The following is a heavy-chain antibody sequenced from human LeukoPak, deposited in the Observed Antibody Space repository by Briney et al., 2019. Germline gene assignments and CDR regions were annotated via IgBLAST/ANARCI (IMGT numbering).Heavy chain of an antibody. Sequence: SETLSLTCTVSGGSISSGDYYWSWIRQPPGKGLEWIGYIYYSGSTYYNPSLKSRVTISVDTSKNQFSLKLSSVTAADTAVYYCARVPPNKFSPFDYWGQGTLVTVSS. CDR2: IYYSGST. J-gene: IGHJ4*02. V-gene: IGHV4-30-4*08. CDR1: GGSISSGDYY. D-gene: IGHD1/OR15-1a*01. CDR3: ARVPPNKFSPFDY.